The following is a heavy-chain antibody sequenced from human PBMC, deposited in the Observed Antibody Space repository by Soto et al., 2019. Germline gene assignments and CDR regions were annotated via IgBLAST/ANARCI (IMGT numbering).Heavy chain of an antibody. V-gene: IGHV1-69*09. J-gene: IGHJ4*02. CDR1: GIMSSGYG. CDR2: INPILDST. Sequence: QAQVVQSGPAMKEPGSSVKVSCRASGIMSSGYGFSWVRQAPGQGLEWVGMINPILDSTHYAQNLQGRVSLSVDKSRDTAYLEVTRLRLEDTAIYFCATMKRARLDSWGRGTVVTVSS. D-gene: IGHD6-25*01. CDR3: ATMKRARLDS.